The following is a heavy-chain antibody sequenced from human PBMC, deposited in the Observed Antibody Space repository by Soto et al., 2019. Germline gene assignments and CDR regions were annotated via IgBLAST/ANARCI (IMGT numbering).Heavy chain of an antibody. V-gene: IGHV4-31*03. CDR2: IHYSGGATYSP. CDR1: GASIISDGYY. J-gene: IGHJ5*02. D-gene: IGHD3-22*01. CDR3: ARVPTYSQDCIGYQPFHP. Sequence: SETLSLTCSVSGASIISDGYYWTWIRQHPVKGLEWLGYIHYSGGATYSPSYNPSLQSRIAISVDTSKRLFSLKLTSVTAADTAVYYCARVPTYSQDCIGYQPFHPWGQGTLVTVSS.